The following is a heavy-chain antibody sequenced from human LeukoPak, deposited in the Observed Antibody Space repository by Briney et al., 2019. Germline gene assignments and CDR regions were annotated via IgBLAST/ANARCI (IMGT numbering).Heavy chain of an antibody. V-gene: IGHV1-2*02. CDR3: ARVEPTATMGDLFDY. J-gene: IGHJ4*02. CDR1: GYTFTDYY. Sequence: ASVKVSCKASGYTFTDYYMHWVRQAPGQGLEWMGWINPNSGGTNYAQKFQGRVTMTRDTSISTAYMELTSLDSDDTAVYFCARVEPTATMGDLFDYWGQGSLVTVSS. CDR2: INPNSGGT. D-gene: IGHD4/OR15-4a*01.